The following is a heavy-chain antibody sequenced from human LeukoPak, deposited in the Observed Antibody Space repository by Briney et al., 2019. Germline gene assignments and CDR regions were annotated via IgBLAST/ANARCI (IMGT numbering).Heavy chain of an antibody. J-gene: IGHJ2*01. Sequence: SETLSLTCAVYGGCFSGNYWSWIRQPSGKGLEWIGEINHSGSTNYNPSLKSRVTISVDTSKNQFSLKLSSVTAADTAVYYCARSRRSRVAQLVPGWYFDLWGRGTLVTVSS. D-gene: IGHD6-13*01. CDR1: GGCFSGNY. CDR2: INHSGST. CDR3: ARSRRSRVAQLVPGWYFDL. V-gene: IGHV4-34*01.